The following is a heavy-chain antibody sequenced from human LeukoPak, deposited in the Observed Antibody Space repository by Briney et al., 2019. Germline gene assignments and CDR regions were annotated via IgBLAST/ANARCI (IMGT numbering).Heavy chain of an antibody. Sequence: GGSLRLSCAASGFTFSSYSMNWVRQAPGKGLEWVSSISSSSSYIYYADSVKGRFTISRDNAKNSLYLQMNSLRAEDTAVYYCARDPAWEQWQNWFYPWGQGTLVTVSS. V-gene: IGHV3-21*01. J-gene: IGHJ5*02. D-gene: IGHD6-19*01. CDR3: ARDPAWEQWQNWFYP. CDR1: GFTFSSYS. CDR2: ISSSSSYI.